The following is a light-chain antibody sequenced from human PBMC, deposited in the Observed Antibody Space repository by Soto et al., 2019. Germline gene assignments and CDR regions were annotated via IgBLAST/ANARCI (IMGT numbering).Light chain of an antibody. CDR3: QQRSDWPPFT. Sequence: ETILTQSPATLSLSPGESATLSCRASQSVNNFLAWYQQKPGQAPRLLIYDATKRATGVPDKFRGSGSGTDFTLTITILEPEDFAIYYCQQRSDWPPFTFGPGTKVDVK. J-gene: IGKJ3*01. CDR2: DAT. CDR1: QSVNNF. V-gene: IGKV3-11*01.